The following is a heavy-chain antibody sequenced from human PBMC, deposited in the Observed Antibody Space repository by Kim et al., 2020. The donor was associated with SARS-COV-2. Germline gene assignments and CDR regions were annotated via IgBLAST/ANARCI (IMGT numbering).Heavy chain of an antibody. V-gene: IGHV7-4-1*02. CDR3: ARASPDSSGYYSFDY. D-gene: IGHD3-22*01. J-gene: IGHJ4*02. Sequence: QGFTGRFVFTLDTSISTAYLQISSLKAEDTAVYYCARASPDSSGYYSFDYWGQGTLVTVSS.